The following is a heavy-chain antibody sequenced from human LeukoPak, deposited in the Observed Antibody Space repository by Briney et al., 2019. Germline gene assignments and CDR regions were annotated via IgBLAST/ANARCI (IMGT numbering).Heavy chain of an antibody. CDR2: ISSSSSYT. V-gene: IGHV3-11*06. CDR3: ARAGRYSSSWYRY. CDR1: GFTFSDYY. J-gene: IGHJ4*02. D-gene: IGHD6-13*01. Sequence: GGSLRLSCAASGFTFSDYYMSWIRQAPGKGLEWVSYISSSSSYTNYADSVKGRFTISRDNAKNSLYLQMNSLRAEDTAVYYCARAGRYSSSWYRYWGQGTLVTVSS.